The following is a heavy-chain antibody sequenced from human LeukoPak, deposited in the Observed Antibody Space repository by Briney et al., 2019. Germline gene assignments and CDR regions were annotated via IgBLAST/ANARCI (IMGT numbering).Heavy chain of an antibody. D-gene: IGHD5-24*01. CDR1: GGSISSSSYY. V-gene: IGHV4-39*07. CDR2: IYYSGST. J-gene: IGHJ4*02. Sequence: SETLSLTCTVSGGSISSSSYYWGWIRQPPGKGLEWIRSIYYSGSTYYNPSLKSRVTISVDTSKNQFSLKLSSVTAADTAVYYCARVGDGYNPNFDYWGQGTLVTVSS. CDR3: ARVGDGYNPNFDY.